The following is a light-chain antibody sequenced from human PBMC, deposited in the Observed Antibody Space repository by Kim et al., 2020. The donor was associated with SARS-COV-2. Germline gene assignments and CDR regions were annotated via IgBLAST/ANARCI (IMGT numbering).Light chain of an antibody. Sequence: GSPGQTASITCSGDKLGNKYASWYQQKPGQSPVLVIYQDNKRPSGIPERFSGSNSGNTATLTISGTQAMDEADYYCQAWDSSSVVFGGGTQLTVL. CDR2: QDN. CDR1: KLGNKY. J-gene: IGLJ2*01. V-gene: IGLV3-1*01. CDR3: QAWDSSSVV.